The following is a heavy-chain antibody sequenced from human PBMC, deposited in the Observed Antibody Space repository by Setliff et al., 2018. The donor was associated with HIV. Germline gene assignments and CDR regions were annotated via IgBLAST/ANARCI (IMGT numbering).Heavy chain of an antibody. V-gene: IGHV1-2*02. Sequence: AASVKVSCKASGYTFTGYYMHWVRQAPGQGLEWMGWINPNSGGTNYAQKFQGRVTMTRDTSISTAYMELSRLRSDDTAVYYCARNSSGWYYSNYYYYGMDVWGQGTTVTVSS. D-gene: IGHD6-19*01. CDR3: ARNSSGWYYSNYYYYGMDV. CDR2: INPNSGGT. CDR1: GYTFTGYY. J-gene: IGHJ6*02.